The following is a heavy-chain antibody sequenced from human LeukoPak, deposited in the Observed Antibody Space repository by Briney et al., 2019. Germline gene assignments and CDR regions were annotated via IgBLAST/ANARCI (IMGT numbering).Heavy chain of an antibody. J-gene: IGHJ4*02. CDR1: GFSLSTSGMC. D-gene: IGHD3-22*01. V-gene: IGHV2-70*11. CDR2: IDWDDDK. Sequence: GFSLSTSGMCVSWIRQPPGEALEWLARIDWDDDKYYSTSLKTRLTISKDTSKNQVVLTMTNMDPVDTATYYCARTNTQGYYYDSSGYYDYWGQGTLVTVSS. CDR3: ARTNTQGYYYDSSGYYDY.